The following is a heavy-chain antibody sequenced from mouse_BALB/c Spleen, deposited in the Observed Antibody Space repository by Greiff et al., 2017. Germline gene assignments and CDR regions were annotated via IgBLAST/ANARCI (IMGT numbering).Heavy chain of an antibody. Sequence: QVQLQQSGTVLARPGASVKMSCKASGYTFTSYWMHWVKQRPGQGLEWIGEINPSNGRTNYNEKFKSKATLTVDKSSSTAYMQLSSLTSEDSAVYYCARAVYGNYGYWGQGTTLTVSS. CDR3: ARAVYGNYGY. CDR1: GYTFTSYW. J-gene: IGHJ2*01. CDR2: INPSNGRT. V-gene: IGHV1S81*02. D-gene: IGHD2-1*01.